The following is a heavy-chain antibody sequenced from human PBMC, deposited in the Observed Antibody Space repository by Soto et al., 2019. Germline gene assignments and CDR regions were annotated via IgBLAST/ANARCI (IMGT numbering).Heavy chain of an antibody. CDR3: ARDRNYGDYRAYYYGMDV. CDR2: INAGSGNT. V-gene: IGHV1-3*01. CDR1: GYTFTSYP. D-gene: IGHD4-17*01. J-gene: IGHJ6*02. Sequence: ASVKVSCKASGYTFTSYPMHWGRQAPGQRLEWMGWINAGSGNTKYSQKFQGRVTITRDTSASTAYMELSSLRSEDTAVYYCARDRNYGDYRAYYYGMDVWGQGTTVTVSS.